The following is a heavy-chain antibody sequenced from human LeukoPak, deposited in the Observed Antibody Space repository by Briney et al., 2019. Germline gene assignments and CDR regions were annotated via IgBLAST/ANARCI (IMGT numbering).Heavy chain of an antibody. J-gene: IGHJ3*02. Sequence: SETLSLTCTVSGGSISSYYWSWIRQPPGKGLEWIGYIYYSGSTNYNPSLKSRVTISVDASKNQFSLKLSSVTAADTAVYYCARGPGGVHAFDIWGQGTMVTVSS. D-gene: IGHD3-16*01. V-gene: IGHV4-59*01. CDR2: IYYSGST. CDR1: GGSISSYY. CDR3: ARGPGGVHAFDI.